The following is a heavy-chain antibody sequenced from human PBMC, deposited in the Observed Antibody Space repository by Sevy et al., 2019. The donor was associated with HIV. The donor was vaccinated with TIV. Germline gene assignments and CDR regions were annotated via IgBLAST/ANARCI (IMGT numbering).Heavy chain of an antibody. J-gene: IGHJ6*02. Sequence: GGSLRLSCAASRFTFSSYAMNGVRQAPGRGLEWVSAISASGSTPYYADSVKGRFTISRDNSKNTLYLQMNSLRAEDTAVYYCAKSYGDPYFYYGMDVWGQGTTVTVSS. CDR2: ISASGSTP. CDR1: RFTFSSYA. V-gene: IGHV3-23*01. D-gene: IGHD4-17*01. CDR3: AKSYGDPYFYYGMDV.